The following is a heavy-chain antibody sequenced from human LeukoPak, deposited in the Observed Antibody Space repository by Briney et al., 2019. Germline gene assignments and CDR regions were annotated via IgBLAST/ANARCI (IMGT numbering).Heavy chain of an antibody. CDR2: IYSTTNT. V-gene: IGHV3-66*01. CDR1: GFTVSSNY. CDR3: ARGLVGAAGLFDY. Sequence: QPGGSLRLSCAASGFTVSSNYMTWVRQAPGTGLEWVSVIYSTTNTYYADSVKGRFTISRDNYKNTLYLQMNSLRAEDTAVYYCARGLVGAAGLFDYWGQGALVTVSS. J-gene: IGHJ4*02. D-gene: IGHD6-13*01.